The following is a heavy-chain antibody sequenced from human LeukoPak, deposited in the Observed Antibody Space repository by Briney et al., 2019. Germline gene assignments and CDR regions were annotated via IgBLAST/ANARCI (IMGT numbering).Heavy chain of an antibody. J-gene: IGHJ5*02. Sequence: GGSLRLSCAASGLTFSSYGMHWVRQAPGKGLEWVAVIWYDGSNKYYADSVKGRSTISRDNSKNTLYLQVSSLRADDTAVYYCARDMGTTRLDLWGQGTLVTVSS. D-gene: IGHD1-1*01. CDR2: IWYDGSNK. CDR3: ARDMGTTRLDL. V-gene: IGHV3-33*01. CDR1: GLTFSSYG.